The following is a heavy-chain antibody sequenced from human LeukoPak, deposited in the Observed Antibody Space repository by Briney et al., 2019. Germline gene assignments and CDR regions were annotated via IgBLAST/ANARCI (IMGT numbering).Heavy chain of an antibody. CDR3: ARHFKLGEYGLELRTPFDY. Sequence: SETLSLTCTVSGGSISSYYWSWIRQPPGKGLEWIGSIYYSGSTYYNPSLKSRVTISVDTSKNQFSLKLSSVTAADTAVYYCARHFKLGEYGLELRTPFDYWGQGTLVTVSS. CDR2: IYYSGST. D-gene: IGHD1-7*01. V-gene: IGHV4-39*01. CDR1: GGSISSYY. J-gene: IGHJ4*02.